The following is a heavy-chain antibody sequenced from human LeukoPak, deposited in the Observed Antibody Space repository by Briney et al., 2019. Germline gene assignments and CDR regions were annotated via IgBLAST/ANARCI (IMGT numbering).Heavy chain of an antibody. CDR1: GFIFRNHA. J-gene: IGHJ4*02. D-gene: IGHD3-10*01. Sequence: GGSLRLSCAASGFIFRNHARNGVRQAPGQGLEWVSGVSASGGSTFNTDSVKGRFSISRDNSKNTLYLEMNSLRPEDTALYYCAKSLGNQGVIDYWGQGTLVTVSS. V-gene: IGHV3-23*01. CDR3: AKSLGNQGVIDY. CDR2: VSASGGST.